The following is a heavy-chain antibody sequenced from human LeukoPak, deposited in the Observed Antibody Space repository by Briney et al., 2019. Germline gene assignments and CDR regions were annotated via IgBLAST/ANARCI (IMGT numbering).Heavy chain of an antibody. CDR3: ARMGSYSSSWYHNWFDP. D-gene: IGHD6-13*01. J-gene: IGHJ5*02. Sequence: GESLKIYCKGSGYSFTSYWIGWVRQMPGKGLEWMGIIYPGDSDTSYSPSFQGQVTISSDESLSTAYLQWSSLKASDTAMYYCARMGSYSSSWYHNWFDPWGQGTLVTVSS. V-gene: IGHV5-51*01. CDR2: IYPGDSDT. CDR1: GYSFTSYW.